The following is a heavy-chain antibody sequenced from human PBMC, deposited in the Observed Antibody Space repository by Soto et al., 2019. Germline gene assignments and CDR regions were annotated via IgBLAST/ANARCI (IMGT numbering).Heavy chain of an antibody. Sequence: PSETLSLTCTVSGGSISGNYWSWIRQPPGKGLEWIGYIYYSGSTNYNPSLKSRVTISVDTSKNQFSLKLSSVTAADTAVYYCARGTPGFYYYGMDVWGQGTTVTVSS. V-gene: IGHV4-59*01. D-gene: IGHD3-10*01. CDR2: IYYSGST. J-gene: IGHJ6*02. CDR3: ARGTPGFYYYGMDV. CDR1: GGSISGNY.